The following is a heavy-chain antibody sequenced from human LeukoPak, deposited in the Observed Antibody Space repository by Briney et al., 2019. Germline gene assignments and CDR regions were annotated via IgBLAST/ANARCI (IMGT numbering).Heavy chain of an antibody. CDR3: ARDLITMVRGFDY. CDR2: INPNSGGT. Sequence: GASVKVSCKASGYTFTGYSMHWVRQAPGQGLEWMGWINPNSGGTNYAQKFQGRVTMTTDTSISTAYMELSRLRSDDTAVYYCARDLITMVRGFDYWGQGTLVTVSS. V-gene: IGHV1-2*02. D-gene: IGHD3-10*01. J-gene: IGHJ4*02. CDR1: GYTFTGYS.